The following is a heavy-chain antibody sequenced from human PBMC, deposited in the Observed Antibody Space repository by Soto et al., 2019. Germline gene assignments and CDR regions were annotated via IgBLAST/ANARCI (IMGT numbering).Heavy chain of an antibody. V-gene: IGHV3-21*01. CDR2: ISSSSSYI. D-gene: IGHD3-22*01. CDR1: GFTFSSYS. CDR3: ARDFEIPPLYYYDSSGYNPLDY. J-gene: IGHJ4*02. Sequence: GGSLRLSCAASGFTFSSYSMNWVRQAPGKGLEWVSSISSSSSYIYYADSVKGRFTISRDNAKNSLYLQMNSLRAEDTAVYYCARDFEIPPLYYYDSSGYNPLDYWGQGTLVTVSS.